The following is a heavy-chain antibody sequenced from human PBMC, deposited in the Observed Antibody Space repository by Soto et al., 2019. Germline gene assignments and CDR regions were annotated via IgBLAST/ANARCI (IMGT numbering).Heavy chain of an antibody. J-gene: IGHJ4*02. V-gene: IGHV1-3*01. D-gene: IGHD6-13*01. CDR1: GYTFTRYA. CDR2: INAGNGYT. CDR3: ARSRDSSSWTDFDY. Sequence: QVQLVQSGAEVKKPGASVKVSCKASGYTFTRYAMHWVRQAPGQRLEWMGWINAGNGYTKYSQKFQGRVTITRDTSASTAYMELSSLRSEDTAVYYCARSRDSSSWTDFDYWGQGTLVTVSS.